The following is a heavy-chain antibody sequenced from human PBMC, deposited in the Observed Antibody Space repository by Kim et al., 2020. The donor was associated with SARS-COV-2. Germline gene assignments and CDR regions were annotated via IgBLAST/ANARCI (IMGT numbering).Heavy chain of an antibody. CDR2: IRSKAYGGTT. V-gene: IGHV3-49*04. J-gene: IGHJ4*02. Sequence: GGSLRLSCTASGFTFGDYAMSWVRQAPGKGLEWVGFIRSKAYGGTTEYAASVKGRFTISRDDSKSIAYLQMNSLKTEDTAVYYCTRTSDYGDYVLFYFDYWGQGTLVTVSS. CDR3: TRTSDYGDYVLFYFDY. CDR1: GFTFGDYA. D-gene: IGHD4-17*01.